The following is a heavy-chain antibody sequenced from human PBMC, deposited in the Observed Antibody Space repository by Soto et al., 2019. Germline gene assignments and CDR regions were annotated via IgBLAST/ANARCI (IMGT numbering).Heavy chain of an antibody. CDR1: GFTFDNYV. D-gene: IGHD1-1*01. V-gene: IGHV3-23*01. CDR3: AKVDDWNKARCFDR. J-gene: IGHJ5*02. Sequence: EVQLLESGGGLVQPGGSLRVSCVASGFTFDNYVMTWVRQAPRKGLEWVSAISGNSGFTWYEDSVKGRFTLSRDNFKNTLSLEMNNLRAEDTSLYFCAKVDDWNKARCFDRWGQGTLVTVSS. CDR2: ISGNSGFT.